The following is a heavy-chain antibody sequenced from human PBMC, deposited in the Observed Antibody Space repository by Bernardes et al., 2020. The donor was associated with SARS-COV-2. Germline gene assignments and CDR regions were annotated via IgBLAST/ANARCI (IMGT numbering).Heavy chain of an antibody. CDR2: IDWDDNK. CDR3: ARIAYYDFWSGPSGMDV. D-gene: IGHD3-3*01. V-gene: IGHV2-70*04. Sequence: SGPALGKPTQTLTLTCTFSGFSVSTSQMRVSWIRQSPGEALEWLARIDWDDNKYYSTSLKTRLTISKATSKDQVVLTMTNMDPVDTATYYCARIAYYDFWSGPSGMDVWGRGTTVTVSS. CDR1: GFSVSTSQMR. J-gene: IGHJ6*02.